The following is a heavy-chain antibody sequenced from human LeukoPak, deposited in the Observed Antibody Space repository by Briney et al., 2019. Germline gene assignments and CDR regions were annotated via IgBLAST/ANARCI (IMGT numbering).Heavy chain of an antibody. CDR1: GFTVTSKH. CDR3: ASVSARHVSCWGGWFDP. V-gene: IGHV3-53*01. CDR2: IYSSGMT. D-gene: IGHD2-2*01. J-gene: IGHJ5*02. Sequence: GGSLRLSCAASGFTVTSKHMSWVRQAPGKGLEWVSVIYSSGMTYYADSVKGRFTISRDNSKNTLYLEMNSLKVEDTAVYYCASVSARHVSCWGGWFDPWGQGTLITVSS.